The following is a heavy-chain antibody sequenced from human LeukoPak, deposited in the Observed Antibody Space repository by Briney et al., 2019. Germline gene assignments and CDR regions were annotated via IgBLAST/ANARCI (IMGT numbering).Heavy chain of an antibody. CDR2: INHSGST. Sequence: PSETLSLTCAVYGGSFSGYYWSWIRQPPGKGLEWIGEINHSGSTNYNPSLKSRVTISVDTSKNQFSLKLSSVTAADTAVYYCARGKPPRYCSGGSCYSKMNWFDPWGQGTLVTVSS. V-gene: IGHV4-34*01. CDR3: ARGKPPRYCSGGSCYSKMNWFDP. J-gene: IGHJ5*02. D-gene: IGHD2-15*01. CDR1: GGSFSGYY.